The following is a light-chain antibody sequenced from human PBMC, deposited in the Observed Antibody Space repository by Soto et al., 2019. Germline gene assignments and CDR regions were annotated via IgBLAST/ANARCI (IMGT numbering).Light chain of an antibody. J-gene: IGKJ1*01. CDR2: GAS. V-gene: IGKV1-39*01. CDR3: LQTYNLPRT. Sequence: DIQMTQSPSSLSASVGDRVTITCRASLTIGDSLSWFQQKAGKPPTLLIYGASALQRGDPARFSGSGSGTDFTLTISNMQREDFATYYCLQTYNLPRTFGQGTKVEFK. CDR1: LTIGDS.